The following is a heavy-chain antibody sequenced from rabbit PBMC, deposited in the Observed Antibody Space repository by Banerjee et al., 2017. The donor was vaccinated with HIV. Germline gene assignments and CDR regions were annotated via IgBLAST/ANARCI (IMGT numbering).Heavy chain of an antibody. CDR3: TRGLVAGVLDL. CDR1: GIDFSSYG. J-gene: IGHJ4*01. Sequence: QEQLVESGGGLVTLGGSLKVTCKASGIDFSSYGISWVRQAPGKGLEWIAYIYPDYGSIDYASWVNGRFTISLDNAQNTVFLQMTSLTAADTATYFCTRGLVAGVLDLWGQGTLVTVS. CDR2: IYPDYGSI. V-gene: IGHV1S47*01. D-gene: IGHD3-3*01.